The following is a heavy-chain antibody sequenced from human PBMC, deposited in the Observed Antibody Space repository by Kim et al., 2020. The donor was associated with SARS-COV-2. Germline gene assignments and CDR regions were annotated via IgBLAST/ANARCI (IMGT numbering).Heavy chain of an antibody. CDR2: VSWNSGLI. CDR1: GFKFDDCA. J-gene: IGHJ6*02. Sequence: GGSLRLSCAASGFKFDDCAMHWVRQGPGKGLEWVSGVSWNSGLIDYADSVQGRFTIFRDNAKNSLFLQMNSLRPEDTAVYFCVKEAVYNSGWSSRDYYALDVWGQGTTVTVSS. CDR3: VKEAVYNSGWSSRDYYALDV. V-gene: IGHV3-9*01. D-gene: IGHD6-19*01.